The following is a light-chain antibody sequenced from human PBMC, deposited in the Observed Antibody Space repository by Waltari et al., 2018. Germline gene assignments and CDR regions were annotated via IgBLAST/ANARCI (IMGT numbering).Light chain of an antibody. CDR2: HPP. CDR3: QSYDSTVEGTV. Sequence: QSPLTQPPSVSGAPGQTVTISCNGTNFNIGEGNDVHWYQQFPGTVPKVLIHHPPLRPSGVPDRFSASKSSTSAALAIPGLQPDDEADYYCQSYDSTVEGTVCGGGTKVTV. J-gene: IGLJ3*02. V-gene: IGLV1-40*01. CDR1: NFNIGEGND.